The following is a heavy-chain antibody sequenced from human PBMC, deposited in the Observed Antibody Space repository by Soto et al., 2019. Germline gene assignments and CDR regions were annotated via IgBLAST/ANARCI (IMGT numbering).Heavy chain of an antibody. J-gene: IGHJ4*02. CDR2: ISYDGSNK. V-gene: IGHV3-30*18. CDR1: GFTFSSYG. D-gene: IGHD5-18*01. CDR3: AKAEVDTAMVTGFDY. Sequence: QVQLVESGGGVVQPGRSLRLSCAASGFTFSSYGMHWVRQAPGKGLEWVAVISYDGSNKYYADSVTGRFTISRDNSKNTLYLQMNSLRAEDTAVYYCAKAEVDTAMVTGFDYWGQGTLVTVSS.